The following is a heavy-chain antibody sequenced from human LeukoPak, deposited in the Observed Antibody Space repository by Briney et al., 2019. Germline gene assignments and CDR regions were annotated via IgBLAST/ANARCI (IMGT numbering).Heavy chain of an antibody. CDR2: ISGSGGST. J-gene: IGHJ6*02. Sequence: GGSLRLSCAASGFTFSNHYMDWVRQAPGKGLEWVSAISGSGGSTYYADSVKGRFTISRDNSKNTLYLQMNSLRAEDAAVYYCAKEESYYYYYGMDVWGQGTTVTVSS. V-gene: IGHV3-23*01. CDR3: AKEESYYYYYGMDV. D-gene: IGHD5-24*01. CDR1: GFTFSNHY.